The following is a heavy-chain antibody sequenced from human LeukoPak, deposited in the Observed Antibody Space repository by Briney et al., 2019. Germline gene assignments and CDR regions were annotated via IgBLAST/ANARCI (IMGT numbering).Heavy chain of an antibody. CDR3: ARAMPASVTIIH. J-gene: IGHJ4*02. CDR1: GFTFNSFA. CDR2: ISFDGSNQ. Sequence: AGGSLRLSCAASGFTFNSFALHWVRQAPGKGLEWVAVISFDGSNQYYLDSVKGRFTISRDNSENTLYLQMNSLRPEDTGVYYCARAMPASVTIIHWGQGTLVTVSS. V-gene: IGHV3-30*04. D-gene: IGHD2-2*01.